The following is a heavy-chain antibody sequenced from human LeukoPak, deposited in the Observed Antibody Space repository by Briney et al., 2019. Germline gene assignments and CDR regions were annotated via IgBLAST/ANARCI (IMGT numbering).Heavy chain of an antibody. J-gene: IGHJ4*02. CDR2: ISTSGSIT. D-gene: IGHD2-15*01. Sequence: GGSLRLSCGASGFTFSSYSTSWVRQAPGKGLEWVSAISTSGSITYYADSVKGRFTISRDNSKNTVYLQANSLRAEDTAVYYCAKRAVVGSTLIDWGQGTLVTVSS. CDR3: AKRAVVGSTLID. V-gene: IGHV3-23*01. CDR1: GFTFSSYS.